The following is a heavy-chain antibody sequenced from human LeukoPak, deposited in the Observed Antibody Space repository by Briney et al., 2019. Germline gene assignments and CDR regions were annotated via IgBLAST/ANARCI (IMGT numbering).Heavy chain of an antibody. D-gene: IGHD3-3*01. CDR3: ARDRAWNYFDY. CDR1: GLPFRTDA. Sequence: PGGSLRLSCAASGLPFRTDAMTWVRQAPGKGLEWVAIISNDGSRKYYAHSVEGRFTISRDNSKNTLYLQMDSLRAEDTAVYYCARDRAWNYFDYWGQGTLVTVSS. CDR2: ISNDGSRK. J-gene: IGHJ4*02. V-gene: IGHV3-30*03.